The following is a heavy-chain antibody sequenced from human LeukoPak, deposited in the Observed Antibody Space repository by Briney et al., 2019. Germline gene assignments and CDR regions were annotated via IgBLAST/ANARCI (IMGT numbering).Heavy chain of an antibody. J-gene: IGHJ4*02. CDR2: IYTSGST. V-gene: IGHV4-59*10. Sequence: PSETLSLTCAVYGGSFSGYYWSWIRQPPGKGLEWIGRIYTSGSTNYNPSLKSRVTMSVDTSRNQFSLNLSSVTAADTAMYYCARDSSNWRQYDCWGQGTLVTVSS. D-gene: IGHD3-22*01. CDR1: GGSFSGYY. CDR3: ARDSSNWRQYDC.